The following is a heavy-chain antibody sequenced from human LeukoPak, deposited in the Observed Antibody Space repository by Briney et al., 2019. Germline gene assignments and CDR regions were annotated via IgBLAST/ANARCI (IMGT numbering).Heavy chain of an antibody. Sequence: GGSLRLSCAASGFSFWHHAMHWVRQASGKGLEWLSQIWSDGNNKYYADTVRGRFTVSRDTSKNTLYLEMNSLRAEDTAIYYCARDGQQSSPYAYDYWGQGALVTVSS. CDR2: IWSDGNNK. V-gene: IGHV3-33*01. CDR1: GFSFWHHA. CDR3: ARDGQQSSPYAYDY. J-gene: IGHJ4*02. D-gene: IGHD2-2*01.